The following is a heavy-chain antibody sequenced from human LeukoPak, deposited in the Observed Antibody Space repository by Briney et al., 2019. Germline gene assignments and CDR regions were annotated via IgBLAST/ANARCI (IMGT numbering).Heavy chain of an antibody. CDR2: ISSSSSYI. CDR1: GFTFSSYS. D-gene: IGHD3-10*01. CDR3: ARDEGSGSYYNAREFDY. V-gene: IGHV3-21*01. J-gene: IGHJ4*02. Sequence: GGSLRLSCAASGFTFSSYSMNWVRQAPGKGLEWVSSISSSSSYIYYADSVKGRFTISRDNAKNSLYLQMNSLRAEDTAVYYCARDEGSGSYYNAREFDYWGQGTLVTVSS.